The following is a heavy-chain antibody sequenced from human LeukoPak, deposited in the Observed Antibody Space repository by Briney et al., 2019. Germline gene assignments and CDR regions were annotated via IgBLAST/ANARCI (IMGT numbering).Heavy chain of an antibody. CDR2: IIPIFGTA. CDR1: GGTFSSYA. D-gene: IGHD3-3*01. Sequence: GASVKVSCKASGGTFSSYAISWVRQAPGQGLEWMGEIIPIFGTANYAQKFQGRVTITADESTSTAYMELSSLRSEDTAVYYCASPALQPRLTISTAGNAFDIWGQGTMVTVSS. J-gene: IGHJ3*02. V-gene: IGHV1-69*13. CDR3: ASPALQPRLTISTAGNAFDI.